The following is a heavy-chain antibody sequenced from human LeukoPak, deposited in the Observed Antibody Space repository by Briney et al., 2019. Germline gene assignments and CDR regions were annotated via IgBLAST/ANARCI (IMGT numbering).Heavy chain of an antibody. Sequence: PGGSLRLSCTASGLTFGDYAMSWVRQAPGKGLERVGFIRSKAYGGTTEYAASVKGRFTISRDDSKSIAYLQMNSLKTEDTAVYYCTRAPLAVSYYMDVWGKGTTVTISS. CDR2: IRSKAYGGTT. J-gene: IGHJ6*03. CDR1: GLTFGDYA. CDR3: TRAPLAVSYYMDV. D-gene: IGHD6-19*01. V-gene: IGHV3-49*04.